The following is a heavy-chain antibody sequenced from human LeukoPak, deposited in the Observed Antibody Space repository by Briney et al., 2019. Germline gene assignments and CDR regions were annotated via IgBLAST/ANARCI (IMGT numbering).Heavy chain of an antibody. CDR3: ARVLQYYYDSSGYEAEAFDI. Sequence: PGGSLRLSCAASGFTVSSNYMSWVRQAPGKGLEWVSVIYSGGSTYYADSVKGRFTISRDNSKNKLYLQMNSLRTEDTAVYYCARVLQYYYDSSGYEAEAFDIWGQGTMVTLSS. J-gene: IGHJ3*02. V-gene: IGHV3-53*01. CDR1: GFTVSSNY. CDR2: IYSGGST. D-gene: IGHD3-22*01.